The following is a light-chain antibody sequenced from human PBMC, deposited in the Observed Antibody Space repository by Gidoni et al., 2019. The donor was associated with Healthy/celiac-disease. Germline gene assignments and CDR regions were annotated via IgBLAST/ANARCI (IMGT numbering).Light chain of an antibody. V-gene: IGKV3-11*01. CDR3: QQRSNWPPNT. CDR2: DAS. J-gene: IGKJ2*01. CDR1: QSVSSY. Sequence: EIVLTQSPATLSLSPGERATLSCRASQSVSSYLAWNQQKPGQAPRLLIYDASNRATGIPARFSGSGSGTDFTLTISSLEPEDFAVYYCQQRSNWPPNTFGQGTKLEIK.